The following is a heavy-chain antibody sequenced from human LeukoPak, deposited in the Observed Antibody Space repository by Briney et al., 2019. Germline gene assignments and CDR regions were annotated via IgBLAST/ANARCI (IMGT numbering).Heavy chain of an antibody. V-gene: IGHV1-18*01. CDR1: GGTFSSYA. CDR3: ARVLSGEGAWFDP. Sequence: ASVKVSCKASGGTFSSYAISWVRQAPGQGLEWMGWISAYNGNTNYAQKLQGRVTMTTDTSTSTAYMELRSLRSDDTAVYYCARVLSGEGAWFDPWGQGTLVTVSS. CDR2: ISAYNGNT. D-gene: IGHD3-3*01. J-gene: IGHJ5*02.